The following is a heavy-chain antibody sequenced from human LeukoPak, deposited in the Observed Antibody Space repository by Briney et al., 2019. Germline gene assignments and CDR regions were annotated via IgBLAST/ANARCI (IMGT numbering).Heavy chain of an antibody. CDR1: GYTFTDYY. CDR2: INPNSGGT. V-gene: IGHV1-2*02. Sequence: GPLVTVSCKASGYTFTDYYLHWARQAPGQGLEWMGWINPNSGGTNYAQKFQGRVTLTRDTSMSTAYMEISKLTSDDSAVYYCAREFKVRGEVQLYGMDVWGQGTTVTVSS. CDR3: AREFKVRGEVQLYGMDV. D-gene: IGHD4-17*01. J-gene: IGHJ6*02.